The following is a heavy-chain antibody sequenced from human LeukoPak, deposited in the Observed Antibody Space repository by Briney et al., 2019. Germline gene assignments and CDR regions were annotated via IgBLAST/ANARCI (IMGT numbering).Heavy chain of an antibody. CDR2: INHSGST. CDR1: GGSFSGYY. J-gene: IGHJ5*02. D-gene: IGHD2-2*01. CDR3: ARVFSGLGYCSSTSCYPGGAGRAPTYNWFDP. Sequence: PSETLSLTCAVYGGSFSGYYWSWIRQPPGKGLEWIGEINHSGSTNYNPSLKSRVTISVDTSKNQFSLKLSSVTAADTAVYYCARVFSGLGYCSSTSCYPGGAGRAPTYNWFDPWGQGTLVTVSS. V-gene: IGHV4-34*01.